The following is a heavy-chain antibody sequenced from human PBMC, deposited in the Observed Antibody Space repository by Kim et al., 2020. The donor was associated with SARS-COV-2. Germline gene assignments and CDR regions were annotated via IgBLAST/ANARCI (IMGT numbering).Heavy chain of an antibody. CDR1: GYSFTGYW. V-gene: IGHV5-51*01. Sequence: GESLKISCKGSGYSFTGYWIGWVRQMPGKGLEWMGIIYPGDSDTRYSPSFQGQVTISADKSISTAYLQWSSLKASDTAMYYCARQVWTYSYGSYYYYGMDVWGQGTTVTVSS. D-gene: IGHD5-18*01. CDR2: IYPGDSDT. CDR3: ARQVWTYSYGSYYYYGMDV. J-gene: IGHJ6*02.